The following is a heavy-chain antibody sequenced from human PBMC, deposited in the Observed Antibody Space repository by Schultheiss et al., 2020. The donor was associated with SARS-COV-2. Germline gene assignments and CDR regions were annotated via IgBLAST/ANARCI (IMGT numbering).Heavy chain of an antibody. V-gene: IGHV3-30*03. CDR2: ISYDGSNK. J-gene: IGHJ4*02. CDR3: ARGRGYSGYDYGVEY. D-gene: IGHD5-12*01. CDR1: GFTFSSYG. Sequence: GESLKISCAASGFTFSSYGMHWVRQAPGKGLEWVAVISYDGSNKYYADSVKGRFTISRDNSKNTLYLQMNSLRAEDTAVYYCARGRGYSGYDYGVEYWGQGTLVTVSS.